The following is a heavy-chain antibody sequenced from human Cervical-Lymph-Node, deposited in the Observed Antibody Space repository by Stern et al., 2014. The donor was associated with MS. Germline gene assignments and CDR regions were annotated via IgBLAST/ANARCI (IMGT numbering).Heavy chain of an antibody. CDR1: GYTFTAYY. D-gene: IGHD1-1*01. CDR2: INPNSGDS. J-gene: IGHJ4*02. CDR3: ATLTHGMLFDN. V-gene: IGHV1-2*06. Sequence: VQLVESGAEVKKPGASVKVSCEASGYTFTAYYMHWVRQAPGQGLEWMGQINPNSGDSQYAQQFQGRVTMTRDTSINTAYMDLSSLRSDDTAVYYCATLTHGMLFDNWGQGTLVTVSS.